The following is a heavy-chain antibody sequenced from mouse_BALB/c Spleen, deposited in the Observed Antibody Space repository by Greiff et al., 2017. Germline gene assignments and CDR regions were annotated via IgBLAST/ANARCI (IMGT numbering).Heavy chain of an antibody. CDR1: GYTFTSYN. J-gene: IGHJ3*01. CDR2: IYPGNGDT. V-gene: IGHV1-12*01. Sequence: LQQPGAELVKPGASVKMSCKASGYTFTSYNMHWVKQTPGQGLEWIGAIYPGNGDTSYNQKFKGKATLTADKSSSTAYMQRSSLTSEDSAVYYCARGTGTLFAYWGQGTLVTVSA. D-gene: IGHD4-1*01. CDR3: ARGTGTLFAY.